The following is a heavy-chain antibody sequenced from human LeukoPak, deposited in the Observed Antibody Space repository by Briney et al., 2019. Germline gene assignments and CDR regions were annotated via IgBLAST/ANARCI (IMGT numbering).Heavy chain of an antibody. J-gene: IGHJ4*02. Sequence: PSETLSLTCTVSGGSISSSSYYWGWIRQPPGKGLEWIGSIYHSGSTYYNPTLMSRLTISVDTSKNQFSLKLSSVTAADTAVYYCARGGVGYSYSSYYFDYWGQGTLVTVSS. CDR3: ARGGVGYSYSSYYFDY. CDR1: GGSISSSSYY. V-gene: IGHV4-39*07. CDR2: IYHSGST. D-gene: IGHD5-18*01.